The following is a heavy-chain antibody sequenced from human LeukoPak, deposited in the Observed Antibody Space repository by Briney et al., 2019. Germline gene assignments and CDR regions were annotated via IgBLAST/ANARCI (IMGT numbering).Heavy chain of an antibody. Sequence: PGGSLRLSCAASGFTLSSYAMHWVRQAPGKGLECVSAISSNGGSTYYANSVKGRFTISRDNSKNTLYLQMGSLRAEDMAVYYCAREGRASMVRGVIPPTSAFDYWGQGTLVTVSS. CDR1: GFTLSSYA. D-gene: IGHD3-10*01. CDR2: ISSNGGST. CDR3: AREGRASMVRGVIPPTSAFDY. V-gene: IGHV3-64*01. J-gene: IGHJ4*02.